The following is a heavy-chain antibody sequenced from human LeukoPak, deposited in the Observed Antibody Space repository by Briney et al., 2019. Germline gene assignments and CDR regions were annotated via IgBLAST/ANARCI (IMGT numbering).Heavy chain of an antibody. Sequence: GGSLRLSCAASGFTFSSYAMHWVRQAPGKGLEWVAVISYDGSNKYYADSVKGRFTISRDNSKNTLYLQMNSLRAEDTAVYYCAKGGEQWLVRYYFDYWGQGTLVTVSS. CDR1: GFTFSSYA. D-gene: IGHD6-19*01. CDR3: AKGGEQWLVRYYFDY. CDR2: ISYDGSNK. J-gene: IGHJ4*02. V-gene: IGHV3-30-3*01.